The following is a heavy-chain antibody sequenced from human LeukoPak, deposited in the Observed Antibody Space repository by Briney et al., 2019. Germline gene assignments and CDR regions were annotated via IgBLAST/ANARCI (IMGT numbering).Heavy chain of an antibody. CDR2: IYYSGSS. Sequence: PSETLSLTCTVSGGSISSGDYYWRWIRQPPGKVLEWIGYIYYSGSSYFSPSLKSRVTISVDTSKNQFSLKLSSVTAAGTALYYCARLKVDANNYFDYWGQGTLVTVSS. CDR3: ARLKVDANNYFDY. V-gene: IGHV4-30-4*01. D-gene: IGHD1-26*01. J-gene: IGHJ4*02. CDR1: GGSISSGDYY.